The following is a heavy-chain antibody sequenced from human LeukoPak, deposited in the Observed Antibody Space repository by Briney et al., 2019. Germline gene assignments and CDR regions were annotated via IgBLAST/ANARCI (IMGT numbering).Heavy chain of an antibody. V-gene: IGHV1-18*01. CDR3: ARGGSRTVLPPLYY. D-gene: IGHD1-26*01. CDR2: ISAYNGNT. J-gene: IGHJ4*02. CDR1: GYTFTSYG. Sequence: RASVKVSCKASGYTFTSYGISWVRQAPGQGLEWMGWISAYNGNTNYAQKFQGRVTMTTDTSTSTAYMELRSLRSDDTAVYYCARGGSRTVLPPLYYWGQGTLVTVSS.